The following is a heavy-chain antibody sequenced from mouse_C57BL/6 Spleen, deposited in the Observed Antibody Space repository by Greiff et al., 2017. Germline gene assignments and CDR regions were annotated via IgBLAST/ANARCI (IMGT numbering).Heavy chain of an antibody. D-gene: IGHD2-2*01. J-gene: IGHJ2*01. CDR1: GYAFSSYW. CDR3: ARKGYGYDYFDY. Sequence: QVQLQQSGAELVKPGASVKISCKASGYAFSSYWMNWVKQRPGKGLEWIGQIYPGDGDTNYNGKFKGKATLTADKSSSTAYMQLSSLTSEDSAVYFCARKGYGYDYFDYWGQGTTLTVSS. V-gene: IGHV1-80*01. CDR2: IYPGDGDT.